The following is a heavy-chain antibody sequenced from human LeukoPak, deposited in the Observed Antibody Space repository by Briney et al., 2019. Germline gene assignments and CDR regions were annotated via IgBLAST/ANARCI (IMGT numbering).Heavy chain of an antibody. CDR2: NIPVLNTP. CDR3: ATGDTVLYYFDS. D-gene: IGHD2-8*01. Sequence: ASVKVSCKASGNTFSTYNINWVRQAPGQGLEWMGGNIPVLNTPNYARRIQGRVTITADETTSTAYMELKSLRSDDTAVYYCATGDTVLYYFDSWGQGTLVTVSS. J-gene: IGHJ4*02. V-gene: IGHV1-69*13. CDR1: GNTFSTYN.